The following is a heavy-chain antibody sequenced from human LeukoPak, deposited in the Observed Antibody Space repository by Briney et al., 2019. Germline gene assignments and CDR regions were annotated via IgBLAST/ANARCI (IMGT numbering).Heavy chain of an antibody. V-gene: IGHV4-39*01. Sequence: PSETPSLTCTVSGGSISSSTYDWGWIRRPPGKGLEWIGSIYYSGSTYYNPSLKSRVTVSVDTSKNQFSLNLSSVTAADTAVYYCVRGSTLRHYQYWGQGTLVTVSS. D-gene: IGHD3-16*01. CDR2: IYYSGST. J-gene: IGHJ4*02. CDR1: GGSISSSTYD. CDR3: VRGSTLRHYQY.